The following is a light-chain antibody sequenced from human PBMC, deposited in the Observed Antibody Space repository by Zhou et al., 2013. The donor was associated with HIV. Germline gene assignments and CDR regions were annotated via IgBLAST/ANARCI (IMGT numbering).Light chain of an antibody. Sequence: DIQMTQSPPSLSASVGDRVTITCRASQDIRSALAWYQQKPGKVPKLLIYSTSTLQSGVPSRFSGSGSGTDFTLTISSLQPEDVATYYCQKXNNVPCTF. CDR1: QDIRSA. CDR2: STS. V-gene: IGKV1-27*01. CDR3: QKXNNVPCT. J-gene: IGKJ2*02.